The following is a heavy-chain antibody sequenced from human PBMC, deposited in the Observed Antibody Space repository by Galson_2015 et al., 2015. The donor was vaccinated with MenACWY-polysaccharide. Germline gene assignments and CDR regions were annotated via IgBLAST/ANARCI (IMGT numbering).Heavy chain of an antibody. J-gene: IGHJ6*02. CDR1: GFTFSSHW. V-gene: IGHV3-74*01. Sequence: SLRLSCAASGFTFSSHWMHWVRQAPGKGPVWLSRISGDGRSTDYAASVKGRFTISRDNARDTLYLQMNSLRADDMAVYYCARVGAYSHNCGGRNMDVWGQGTTVTVSS. D-gene: IGHD1-26*01. CDR3: ARVGAYSHNCGGRNMDV. CDR2: ISGDGRST.